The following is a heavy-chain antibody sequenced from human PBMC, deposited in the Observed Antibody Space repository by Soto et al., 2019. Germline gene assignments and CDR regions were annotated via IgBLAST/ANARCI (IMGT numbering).Heavy chain of an antibody. Sequence: EVQLAESGGGLVQPGGSLRLSCAASGFTVSDYWMHWVRQAPGKGLVWVSRINDDGGRTDYADSVKGRFTISRDSAKNTLYVQMNSLRAEDTAVYYCARAGTGSYGDYYSMDVWGQGTTVTVSS. D-gene: IGHD1-26*01. V-gene: IGHV3-74*02. CDR3: ARAGTGSYGDYYSMDV. CDR2: INDDGGRT. J-gene: IGHJ6*02. CDR1: GFTVSDYW.